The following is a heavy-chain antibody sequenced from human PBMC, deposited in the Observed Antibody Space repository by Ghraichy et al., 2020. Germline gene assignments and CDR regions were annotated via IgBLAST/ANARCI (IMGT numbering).Heavy chain of an antibody. CDR1: GFTFSNAW. Sequence: GESLNISCAASGFTFSNAWMSWVRQAPGKGLEWVGRIKSKTDGGTTDYAAPVKGRFTISRDDSKNTLYLQMNSLKTEDTAVYYCTTLYYYDSSGLDYYGMDVWGQGTTVTVSS. J-gene: IGHJ6*02. CDR3: TTLYYYDSSGLDYYGMDV. CDR2: IKSKTDGGTT. D-gene: IGHD3-22*01. V-gene: IGHV3-15*01.